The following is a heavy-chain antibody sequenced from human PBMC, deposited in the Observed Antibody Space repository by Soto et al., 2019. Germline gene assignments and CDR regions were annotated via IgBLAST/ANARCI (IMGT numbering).Heavy chain of an antibody. D-gene: IGHD6-6*01. Sequence: ASVKVSCKVSGYTLAELSMHWGRQAPGKGLEWMGGFDPEDGETIYAQKFQGRVTMTGDTSTGTAYMELSSLRSDDTAVYYCARGPLGARLGINYYFDSWGQGTLVTVSS. J-gene: IGHJ4*02. CDR2: FDPEDGET. CDR3: ARGPLGARLGINYYFDS. CDR1: GYTLAELS. V-gene: IGHV1-24*01.